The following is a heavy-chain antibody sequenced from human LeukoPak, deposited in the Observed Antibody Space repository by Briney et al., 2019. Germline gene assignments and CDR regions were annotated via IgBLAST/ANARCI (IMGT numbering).Heavy chain of an antibody. J-gene: IGHJ4*02. V-gene: IGHV3-64*02. Sequence: GGSPRLSCAASGFTFSSSAMHWVRQAPGKRLETVSAISSDGGRVYYGDSVKGRFTISRDNSKNTLYLQMGSLRAEDMAVYYCARWVGTQLDFWGQGTLVTVSS. CDR3: ARWVGTQLDF. D-gene: IGHD1-14*01. CDR1: GFTFSSSA. CDR2: ISSDGGRV.